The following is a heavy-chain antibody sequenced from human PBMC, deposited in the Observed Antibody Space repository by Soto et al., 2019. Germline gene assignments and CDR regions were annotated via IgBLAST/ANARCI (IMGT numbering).Heavy chain of an antibody. CDR3: ASTEYCGGLSCQRSSMVYYAYGVDV. Sequence: QVQLVQSGAEVKKPGSSVKVSCKASGGTFSSYAISWVRQAPGQGLEWMGGIIPIFGTADYAQKFQGRVTITADESTTTADMELSSLRSDATAVYYCASTEYCGGLSCQRSSMVYYAYGVDVWGQGTTVTVSS. CDR1: GGTFSSYA. V-gene: IGHV1-69*12. CDR2: IIPIFGTA. D-gene: IGHD2-15*01. J-gene: IGHJ6*02.